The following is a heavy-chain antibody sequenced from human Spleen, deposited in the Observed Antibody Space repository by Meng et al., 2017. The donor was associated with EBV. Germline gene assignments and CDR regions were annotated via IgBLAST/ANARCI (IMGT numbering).Heavy chain of an antibody. CDR1: GDSVSSNSAA. CDR2: TYYRSKWYN. J-gene: IGHJ5*02. Sequence: VQLTQSGPGLVKPSPTLSLTCAISGDSVSSNSAAWNWFRQSPSRGLEWLGRTYYRSKWYNDYAISVKGRITINPDTSKNQFSLQLNSVTPEDTAVYFCARGVVVIAASPGWFNPWGQGTLVTVSS. CDR3: ARGVVVIAASPGWFNP. D-gene: IGHD2-15*01. V-gene: IGHV6-1*01.